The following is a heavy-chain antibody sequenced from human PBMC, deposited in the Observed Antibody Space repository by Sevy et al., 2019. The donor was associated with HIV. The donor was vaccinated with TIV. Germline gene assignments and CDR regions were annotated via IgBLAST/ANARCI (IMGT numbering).Heavy chain of an antibody. CDR1: GFSFSTSP. J-gene: IGHJ4*02. CDR3: AKDDLGSIDY. V-gene: IGHV3-30-3*02. D-gene: IGHD3-10*01. Sequence: GESLKISCAASGFSFSTSPMHWVRQAPGKGLECVASLSYDDSDENYADSVKGRFTISRDNSKNTLYLQMNSLRTEDTAVYYCAKDDLGSIDYWGQGTLVTVSS. CDR2: LSYDDSDE.